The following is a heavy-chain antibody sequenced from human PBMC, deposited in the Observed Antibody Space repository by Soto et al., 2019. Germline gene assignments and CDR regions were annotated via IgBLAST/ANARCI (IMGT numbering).Heavy chain of an antibody. D-gene: IGHD2-15*01. CDR2: MYYSGST. V-gene: IGHV4-59*12. CDR1: GGSISSYY. J-gene: IGHJ4*02. Sequence: PSETLSLTCTVSGGSISSYYWSWIRQPPGKGLEWIGYMYYSGSTNYNPSLKSRVTISVDTSKNQFSLKVSSVTAADTAVYYCAREGSGSCSGGSCYMYLDYWGQGTLVTVS. CDR3: AREGSGSCSGGSCYMYLDY.